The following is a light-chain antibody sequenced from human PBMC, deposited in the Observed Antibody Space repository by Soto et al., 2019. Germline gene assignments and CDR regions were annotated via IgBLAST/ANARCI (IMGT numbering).Light chain of an antibody. CDR1: QTVSRN. J-gene: IGKJ5*01. V-gene: IGKV3-15*01. Sequence: EIVLTQSPATLSMSPGERATLTCRASQTVSRNLAWYQQTPGQAPRLLIYDVFNRAAGVPARFSGSGSETEFTLNIRSLQAEDFAVYYCQQYNNWPSFGQGTRLDIK. CDR2: DVF. CDR3: QQYNNWPS.